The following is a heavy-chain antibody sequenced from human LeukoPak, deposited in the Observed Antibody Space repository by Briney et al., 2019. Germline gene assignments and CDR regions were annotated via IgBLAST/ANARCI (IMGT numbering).Heavy chain of an antibody. Sequence: GGSLRLSCAASGVTVSSNYMSWVRQAPGKGQEWVSVIYSGGSTYYADSVKGRFTISRDNSKNTLYLQMNSLRAEDTAVYYCASYSGSWGHYYYGMDVWGQGTTVTVS. V-gene: IGHV3-53*01. CDR2: IYSGGST. CDR3: ASYSGSWGHYYYGMDV. D-gene: IGHD6-13*01. CDR1: GVTVSSNY. J-gene: IGHJ6*02.